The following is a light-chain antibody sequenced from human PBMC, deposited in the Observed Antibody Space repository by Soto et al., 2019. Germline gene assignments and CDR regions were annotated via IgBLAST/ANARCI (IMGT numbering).Light chain of an antibody. Sequence: EIVLTQSPGTLSLSPGERATLSCRASQSVINSYLAWYQHKAGQAPRLLIYGASSRATGIPDKFSGSGSGTDFTLTISRLEPEDFAVYYCQQYGISPWTFGQETKVEIK. CDR3: QQYGISPWT. CDR2: GAS. CDR1: QSVINSY. J-gene: IGKJ1*01. V-gene: IGKV3-20*01.